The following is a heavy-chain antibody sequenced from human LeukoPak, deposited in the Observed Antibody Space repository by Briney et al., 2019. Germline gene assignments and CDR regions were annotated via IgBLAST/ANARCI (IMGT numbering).Heavy chain of an antibody. V-gene: IGHV3-30*18. CDR3: AKLSGFRGSYFDY. Sequence: GGSLRLSCAASGFTFSSYAMHWVRQAPGKGLEWVAVISYDGRNKYYADSVKGRFTISRDNSKNTLYLQMNSLRAEDTAVYYCAKLSGFRGSYFDYWGQGTLVTVSS. J-gene: IGHJ4*02. D-gene: IGHD3-16*01. CDR2: ISYDGRNK. CDR1: GFTFSSYA.